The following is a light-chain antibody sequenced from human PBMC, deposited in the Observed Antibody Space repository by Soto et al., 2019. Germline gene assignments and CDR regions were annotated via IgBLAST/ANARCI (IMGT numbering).Light chain of an antibody. V-gene: IGLV2-11*01. J-gene: IGLJ1*01. Sequence: QSALTQPRSVSGSPGQSVTISCTGTSSDVGDYNYVSWYQQHPGKAPKLMIYDVTKRPSGVPDRFSGSKSGNTASLTISGLQAEDEAEYYCCSYAGSYTFVFATGTKVTVL. CDR3: CSYAGSYTFV. CDR1: SSDVGDYNY. CDR2: DVT.